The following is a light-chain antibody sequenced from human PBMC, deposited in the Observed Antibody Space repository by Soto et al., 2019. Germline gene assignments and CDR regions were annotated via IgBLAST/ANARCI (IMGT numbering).Light chain of an antibody. J-gene: IGKJ1*01. CDR2: DAS. CDR3: QQYNSYST. CDR1: QSISTW. V-gene: IGKV1-5*01. Sequence: DIPMTQSPSTLSASVGDRVTITCRASQSISTWLAWYQQKPGKAPKLLIYDASSLESGVPSRFSGSGSGTEFTLTISSLQPEDFASYSCQQYNSYSTFGQGTKVEIK.